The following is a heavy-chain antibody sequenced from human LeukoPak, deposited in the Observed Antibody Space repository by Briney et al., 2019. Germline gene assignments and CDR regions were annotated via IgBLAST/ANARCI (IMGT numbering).Heavy chain of an antibody. Sequence: PSETLSLTCTVSGGSISSSSYYWGWIRQPPGKGLEWIGSIYYSGSTYYNPSLKGRVTISVDTSKNQFSLKLSSVTAADTAVYYCARHRSTMIVVVTPYRSWFDPWGQGTLVTVSS. J-gene: IGHJ5*02. V-gene: IGHV4-39*01. CDR3: ARHRSTMIVVVTPYRSWFDP. D-gene: IGHD3-22*01. CDR1: GGSISSSSYY. CDR2: IYYSGST.